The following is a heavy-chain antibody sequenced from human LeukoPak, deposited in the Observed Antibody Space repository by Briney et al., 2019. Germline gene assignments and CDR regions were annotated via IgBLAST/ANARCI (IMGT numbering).Heavy chain of an antibody. D-gene: IGHD2-2*01. V-gene: IGHV3-23*01. CDR2: ISGSGGST. J-gene: IGHJ4*02. CDR1: GFTFSSYA. Sequence: QPGGSLRLSCAASGFTFSSYAMSWVRQAPGKGLEWVSAISGSGGSTYYADSVKGRFTISRDNSKNTLYVQMNSRRAEDTAVYYCAKDQRGVIDIVVVPAAPDYWGQGTLVTVSS. CDR3: AKDQRGVIDIVVVPAAPDY.